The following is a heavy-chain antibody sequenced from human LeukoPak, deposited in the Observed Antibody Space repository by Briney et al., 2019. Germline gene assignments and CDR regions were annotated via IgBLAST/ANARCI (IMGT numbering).Heavy chain of an antibody. CDR3: AREAYGGNPGVDY. V-gene: IGHV6-1*01. CDR2: TYYRSKWYN. Sequence: SQTLSLTCAISGDSVSSNSAAWNWIRHSPSRGLEWLGRTYYRSKWYNHYAVSVKSRITINPNTSKNQFSLQLNSVTPEGTAVYYCAREAYGGNPGVDYWGQGTLVTVSS. D-gene: IGHD4-23*01. CDR1: GDSVSSNSAA. J-gene: IGHJ4*02.